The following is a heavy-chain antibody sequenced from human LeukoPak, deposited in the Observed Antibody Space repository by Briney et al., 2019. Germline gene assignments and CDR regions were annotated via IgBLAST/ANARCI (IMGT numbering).Heavy chain of an antibody. CDR1: GFTFSSYA. Sequence: GGSLRLSCAASGFTFSSYALSWVRQAPGKGLEWVSGITDSGSYTYYADSVKGRFTISRDNSKNTVYLQMNSLRAEDTAVYYCAKEPGIAVAGSSHFDYWGQGTLVTVSS. CDR2: ITDSGSYT. D-gene: IGHD6-19*01. J-gene: IGHJ4*02. V-gene: IGHV3-23*01. CDR3: AKEPGIAVAGSSHFDY.